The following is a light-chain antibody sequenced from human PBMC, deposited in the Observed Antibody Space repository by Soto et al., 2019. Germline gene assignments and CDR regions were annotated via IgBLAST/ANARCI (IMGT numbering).Light chain of an antibody. Sequence: QSALTQPASVSGSPGQSITISCTGTSSDVGRYPYVSWYQQHPGNGPKLIIYDVSDRPSGVSNRFSGSKSDNTAALTISGLEAEDEADYYCSSYASTGGGVFGGGTKVTVL. J-gene: IGLJ3*02. CDR2: DVS. CDR1: SSDVGRYPY. V-gene: IGLV2-14*01. CDR3: SSYASTGGGV.